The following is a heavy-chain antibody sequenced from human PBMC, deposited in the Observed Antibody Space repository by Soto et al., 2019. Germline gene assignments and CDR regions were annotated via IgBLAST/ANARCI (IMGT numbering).Heavy chain of an antibody. J-gene: IGHJ4*02. CDR1: GFTFGDYA. CDR3: TRDIGDYDILTGYYRLDY. CDR2: IRSKAYGGTT. V-gene: IGHV3-49*03. D-gene: IGHD3-9*01. Sequence: GGSLRLSCTASGFTFGDYAMSWFRQAPGKGLEWVSFIRSKAYGGTTEYAASVKGRFTISRDDSKSIAYLQMNSLKTEDTAVYYCTRDIGDYDILTGYYRLDYWGQGTLVTVSS.